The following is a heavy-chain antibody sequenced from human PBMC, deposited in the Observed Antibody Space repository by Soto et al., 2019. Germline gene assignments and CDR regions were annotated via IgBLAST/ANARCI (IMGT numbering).Heavy chain of an antibody. V-gene: IGHV4-59*01. J-gene: IGHJ1*01. CDR2: ISNSGST. CDR1: GGSMSSFH. Sequence: XETLSLTCTVSGGSMSSFHWSWIRQPPGKGLEWIGFISNSGSTNYNPSLKSRVTISLDTSKNQFSLKLSSVSAADTAVYYCARGVVGASTGFQNWGQGTLVTVSS. CDR3: ARGVVGASTGFQN. D-gene: IGHD1-26*01.